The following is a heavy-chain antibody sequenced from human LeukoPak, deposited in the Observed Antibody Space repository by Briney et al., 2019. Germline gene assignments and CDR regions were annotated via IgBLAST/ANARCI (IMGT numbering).Heavy chain of an antibody. CDR1: GYTFTGYY. CDR2: INPNSGGT. CDR3: ARTPTRSIRILRWPSVEYYFDY. Sequence: ASVKVSCKASGYTFTGYYMHWVRQAPGQGLEWMGWINPNSGGTNYAQKFQGWVTMTRDTSISTAYMELSRLRSDDTAVYYCARTPTRSIRILRWPSVEYYFDYWGQGTLVTVSS. J-gene: IGHJ4*02. V-gene: IGHV1-2*04. D-gene: IGHD4-23*01.